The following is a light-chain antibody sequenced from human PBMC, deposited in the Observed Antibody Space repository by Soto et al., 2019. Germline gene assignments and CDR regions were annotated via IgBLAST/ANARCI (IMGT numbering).Light chain of an antibody. CDR1: SSNIGSNT. Sequence: QPVLTQPPSASGAPGQRVTISCSGGSSNIGSNTVSWYQQLPGTAPKLVIYYNNQRPSGVPARFSGSKSGTSASLAISGLQSEDEADYFCAAWDDSLNGHVVFGGGTKLTVL. V-gene: IGLV1-44*01. CDR2: YNN. CDR3: AAWDDSLNGHVV. J-gene: IGLJ2*01.